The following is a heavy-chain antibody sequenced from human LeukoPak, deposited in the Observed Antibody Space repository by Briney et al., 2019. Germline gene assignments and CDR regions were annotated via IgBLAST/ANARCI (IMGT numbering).Heavy chain of an antibody. Sequence: GASVNVSCKASGGTFSSYAISWVRQAPGQGLEWMGGIIPIFGTANYAQKFQGRVTITADESTSTAYMELSSLRSEDTAVYYCARDKERYCSSTSCYGTPEYFQHWGQGTLVTVSS. V-gene: IGHV1-69*13. CDR3: ARDKERYCSSTSCYGTPEYFQH. J-gene: IGHJ1*01. CDR2: IIPIFGTA. D-gene: IGHD2-2*01. CDR1: GGTFSSYA.